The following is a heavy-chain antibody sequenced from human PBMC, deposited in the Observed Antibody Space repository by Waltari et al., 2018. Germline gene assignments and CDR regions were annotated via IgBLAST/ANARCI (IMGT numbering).Heavy chain of an antibody. V-gene: IGHV1-69*01. J-gene: IGHJ6*03. CDR2: IIPIFGTA. CDR3: ARTKSGYSYYYYYYYMDV. D-gene: IGHD3-3*01. CDR1: GGTFSRYA. Sequence: QVQLVQSGAEVKKPGSSVKVSCKASGGTFSRYAISWVRQAPGQGLEWMGGIIPIFGTAKYAQKFQGRVTITADESTSTAYMELSSLRSEDTAVYYCARTKSGYSYYYYYYYMDVWGKGTTVTVSS.